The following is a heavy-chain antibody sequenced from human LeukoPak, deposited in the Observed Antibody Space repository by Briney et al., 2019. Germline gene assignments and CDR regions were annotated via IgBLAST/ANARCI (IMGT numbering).Heavy chain of an antibody. CDR2: INTNTGNP. V-gene: IGHV7-4-1*02. Sequence: GASVKVSCKASGYTFTSYGINWVRQAPGQGPEWMGWINTNTGNPTYAQGFTGRFVFSLDTSVSTAFLQITSLKAEDTAVYYCARAPYDSSGYYVYWGQGTLVTVSS. D-gene: IGHD3-22*01. CDR3: ARAPYDSSGYYVY. J-gene: IGHJ4*02. CDR1: GYTFTSYG.